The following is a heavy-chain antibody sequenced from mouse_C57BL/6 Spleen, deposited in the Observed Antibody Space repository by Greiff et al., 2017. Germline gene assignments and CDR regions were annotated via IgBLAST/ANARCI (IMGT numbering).Heavy chain of an antibody. CDR1: GFTFSDYG. V-gene: IGHV5-17*01. CDR2: ISSGSSTI. Sequence: EVKLVESGGGLVKPGGSLKLSCAASGFTFSDYGMHWVRQAPEKGLEWVAYISSGSSTIYSADTVKGRFTISRDNAKNTLFLQMTSLRSEDTAMYYCARRIPGNYAMDYWGQGTSVTVSS. CDR3: ARRIPGNYAMDY. J-gene: IGHJ4*01. D-gene: IGHD5-1-1*01.